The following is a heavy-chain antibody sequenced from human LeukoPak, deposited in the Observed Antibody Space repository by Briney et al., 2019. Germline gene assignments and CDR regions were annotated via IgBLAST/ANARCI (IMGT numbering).Heavy chain of an antibody. CDR2: IKQDGSEK. J-gene: IGHJ6*03. D-gene: IGHD3-3*01. Sequence: GGSLRLSCAASGFTFSSYWMSWVRQAPGKGLEWVANIKQDGSEKYYVDSVKGRFTISRDNAKNSLYLQMNSLRAEDTAVYYCARENGDFWSGYYYYMDVWGKGTTVTVSS. CDR3: ARENGDFWSGYYYYMDV. CDR1: GFTFSSYW. V-gene: IGHV3-7*01.